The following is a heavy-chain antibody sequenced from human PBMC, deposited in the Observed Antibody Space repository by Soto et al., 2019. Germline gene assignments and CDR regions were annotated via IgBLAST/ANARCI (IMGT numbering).Heavy chain of an antibody. CDR3: VKEVLGSTTLTIYWYFDL. V-gene: IGHV3-23*01. J-gene: IGHJ2*01. CDR2: VSGGGDAT. Sequence: EVQLLESGGGLVQPGGSLRLSCEGSGFTFINYAMNWVRQAPGKGLEWVSAVSGGGDATFYADSVKGRFTISKDNSKNTVTLHISSLGVDDTAVYYSVKEVLGSTTLTIYWYFDLWGRGTLVTVSS. CDR1: GFTFINYA. D-gene: IGHD3-10*01.